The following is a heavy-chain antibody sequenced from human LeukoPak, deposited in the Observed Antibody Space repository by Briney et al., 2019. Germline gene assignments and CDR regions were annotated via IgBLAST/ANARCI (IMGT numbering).Heavy chain of an antibody. V-gene: IGHV3-23*01. CDR1: GFTFSNYA. CDR3: AELGITMIGGV. D-gene: IGHD3-10*02. J-gene: IGHJ6*04. Sequence: GGSLRLSCATSGFTFSNYAMSWVRQAPGKGLEWVSGISGSGATTYYTDSVKGRFTISRDTSKNTLYLQMNSLRAEDTAVYYCAELGITMIGGVWGKGTTVTISS. CDR2: ISGSGATT.